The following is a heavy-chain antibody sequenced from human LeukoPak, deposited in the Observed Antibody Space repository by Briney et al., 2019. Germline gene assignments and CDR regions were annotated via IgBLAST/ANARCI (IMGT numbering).Heavy chain of an antibody. D-gene: IGHD2-2*01. CDR2: ISYDGSNK. J-gene: IGHJ4*02. CDR3: AKDEYQLLWGFDY. CDR1: GFNFSSFG. V-gene: IGHV3-30*18. Sequence: GALRLSCAAPGFNFSSFGMPWVRSAPDQGLGGVAVISYDGSNKYYADSVKGRFTISRDNSKNTLYLQMNSLRAEDTAVYYCAKDEYQLLWGFDYWGQGTLVTVSS.